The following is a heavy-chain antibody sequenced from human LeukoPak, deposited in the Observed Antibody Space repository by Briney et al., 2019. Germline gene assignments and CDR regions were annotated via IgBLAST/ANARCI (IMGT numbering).Heavy chain of an antibody. Sequence: SETLSLTCAVYGGSFSGYYWSWIRQPPGKGLEWIGEINHSGSTNYNPSLKSRVTISVDTSKNQFSLKLSSVTAADTAVYYCARYGIAARTFDYWGQGTLVTVSS. D-gene: IGHD6-6*01. CDR3: ARYGIAARTFDY. CDR2: INHSGST. CDR1: GGSFSGYY. V-gene: IGHV4-34*01. J-gene: IGHJ4*02.